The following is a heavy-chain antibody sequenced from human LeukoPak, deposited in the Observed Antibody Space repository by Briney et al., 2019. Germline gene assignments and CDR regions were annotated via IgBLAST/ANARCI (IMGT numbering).Heavy chain of an antibody. CDR2: ISGSGANT. D-gene: IGHD3-10*01. CDR1: GFTFSTYA. Sequence: GGSLRLSCAASGFTFSTYAMSWVRQAPGKGLEWVSTISGSGANTYYADSVRGRFTISRDNSKNTLYLHMNSLRAEDTAVYYCAKDGSSRGRFDYWGQGTLVTVSS. J-gene: IGHJ4*02. V-gene: IGHV3-23*01. CDR3: AKDGSSRGRFDY.